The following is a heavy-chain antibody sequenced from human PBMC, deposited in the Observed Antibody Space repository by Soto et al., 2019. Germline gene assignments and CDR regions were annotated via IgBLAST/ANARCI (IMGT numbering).Heavy chain of an antibody. CDR3: ARRRSNSLIVVVPAALNWFDP. CDR2: INHSGST. V-gene: IGHV4-34*01. CDR1: GGSFSGYY. D-gene: IGHD2-2*01. J-gene: IGHJ5*02. Sequence: PSETLSPTCAVYGGSFSGYYWGWTRHPPGKGLEWIGEINHSGSTNNNPSLKSRVTISVATSKNQFSLKLSSVTAADTAVYYCARRRSNSLIVVVPAALNWFDPWGQGTLVTVSS.